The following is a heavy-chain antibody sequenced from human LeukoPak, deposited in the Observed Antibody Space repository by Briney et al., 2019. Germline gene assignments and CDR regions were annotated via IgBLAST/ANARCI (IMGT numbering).Heavy chain of an antibody. Sequence: SETLSLTCTVSGASISSYYWNWIWQSPGKGLEWIGYIHVSGGTNYDPSLKSRVTISIDTSKKQFSLKLSSVTAAGTAVYYCAKGTSTVVTPNYYYYYSMDVWGKGTTVTVSS. CDR2: IHVSGGT. D-gene: IGHD4-23*01. V-gene: IGHV4-4*09. J-gene: IGHJ6*03. CDR1: GASISSYY. CDR3: AKGTSTVVTPNYYYYYSMDV.